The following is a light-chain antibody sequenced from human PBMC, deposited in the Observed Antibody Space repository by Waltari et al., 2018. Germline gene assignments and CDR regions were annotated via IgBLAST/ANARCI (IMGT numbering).Light chain of an antibody. CDR2: GTS. V-gene: IGKV3-15*01. CDR1: QSISSN. CDR3: QQYNNWPRT. Sequence: EILMTQSPATLSLSPGERATLSCRASQSISSNLAWYQQKPGQAPRLLIYGTSTRATGIPARFSGSGSETEFTLTISSLQSEDFAVYCCQQYNNWPRTFGQGTKVEIK. J-gene: IGKJ1*01.